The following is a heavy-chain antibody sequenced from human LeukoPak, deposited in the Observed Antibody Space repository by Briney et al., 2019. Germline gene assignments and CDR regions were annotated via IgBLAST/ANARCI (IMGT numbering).Heavy chain of an antibody. V-gene: IGHV4-34*01. CDR3: ARLSTVTTSFDY. CDR1: GGSFSGYY. D-gene: IGHD4-11*01. Sequence: SETLSLTCAVYGGSFSGYYWSWLRQPPGKGLEWVGSIYHSGSTYYNPSLKSRVSMSVDTSKNQFSLTLSSVTAADTAVYYCARLSTVTTSFDYWGQGTLVTVSS. CDR2: IYHSGST. J-gene: IGHJ4*02.